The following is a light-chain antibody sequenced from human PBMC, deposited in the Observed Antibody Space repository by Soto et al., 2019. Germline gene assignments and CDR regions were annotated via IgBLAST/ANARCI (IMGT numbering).Light chain of an antibody. Sequence: DIVMNQSPASLASSLRERGXLXPKPSQSSGSNFVAWYQQKPGQVPTLLIYGASTSATGIPPTFSGSGSGTEFTLTISSLQSEDFAVYYCQQYNNWHTWTFGQGTKLDIK. CDR1: QSSGSN. V-gene: IGKV3-15*01. CDR2: GAS. J-gene: IGKJ1*01. CDR3: QQYNNWHTWT.